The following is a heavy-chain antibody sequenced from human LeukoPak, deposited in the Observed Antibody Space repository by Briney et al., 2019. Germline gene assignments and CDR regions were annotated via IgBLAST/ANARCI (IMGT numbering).Heavy chain of an antibody. CDR1: GFTFSNAW. J-gene: IGHJ4*02. V-gene: IGHV3-30*18. CDR3: AKGPSSGWYDY. CDR2: ISYDGSNK. D-gene: IGHD6-19*01. Sequence: GGSLRLSCAASGFTFSNAWMSWVRQAPGKGLEWVAVISYDGSNKYYADSVKGRFTISRDNSKNTLYLQMNSLRAEDTAVYYCAKGPSSGWYDYWGQGTLVTVSS.